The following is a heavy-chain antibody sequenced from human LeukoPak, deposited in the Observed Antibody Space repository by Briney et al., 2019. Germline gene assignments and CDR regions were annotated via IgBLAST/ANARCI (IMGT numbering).Heavy chain of an antibody. CDR2: IYYSGST. V-gene: IGHV4-61*01. Sequence: SETLSLTCTVSGGSVSSGSYYWSWIRQPPGKGLEWIGYIYYSGSTSYNPSLKSRVTISVDTSKNQFSLKLSSVTAADTAVYYCARVPYDSSGYYFDYWGQGTLVTVSS. J-gene: IGHJ4*02. D-gene: IGHD3-22*01. CDR1: GGSVSSGSYY. CDR3: ARVPYDSSGYYFDY.